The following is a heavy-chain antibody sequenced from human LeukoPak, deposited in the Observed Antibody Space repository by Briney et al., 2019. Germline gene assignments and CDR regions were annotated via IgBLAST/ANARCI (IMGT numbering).Heavy chain of an antibody. V-gene: IGHV4-34*01. CDR3: ASGGRGYSYDY. D-gene: IGHD5-18*01. CDR2: INHSGST. CDR1: GGSFSGYY. J-gene: IGHJ4*02. Sequence: SETLSLTCAVYGGSFSGYYWSWIRQPPGKGLEWIGEINHSGSTNYNPSLKSRVTISVDKSKNQFSLKLSSVTAADTAVYYCASGGRGYSYDYWGQGTLVTVSS.